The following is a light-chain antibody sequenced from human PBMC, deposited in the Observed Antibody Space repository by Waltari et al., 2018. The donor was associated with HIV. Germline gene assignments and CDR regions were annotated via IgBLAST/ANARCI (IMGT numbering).Light chain of an antibody. CDR1: SSNIGAGYD. J-gene: IGLJ1*01. V-gene: IGLV1-40*01. CDR3: QSYDSSLSGYV. Sequence: QSVLTQPPSASGTPGQRVTISCSGSSSNIGAGYDVHWYQQLPGTAPKLLIYGNINRPSGVPDRFSGSESGTSASLAITGLQAEDEADYYCQSYDSSLSGYVFGTGTKVTVL. CDR2: GNI.